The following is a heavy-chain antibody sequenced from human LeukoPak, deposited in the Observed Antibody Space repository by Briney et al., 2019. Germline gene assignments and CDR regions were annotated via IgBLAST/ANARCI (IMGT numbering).Heavy chain of an antibody. Sequence: SPTLSLTFAISGDRVSINSDAWNWIRQSPGRGLEWLGSTYYRSKWYNDYAVSVISRITINPDTSKNQFSLQLNSVTPEDTAVYYCARVCSGSYRAFDYWGQGTLVTVSS. CDR1: GDRVSINSDA. CDR2: TYYRSKWYN. J-gene: IGHJ4*02. D-gene: IGHD1-26*01. V-gene: IGHV6-1*01. CDR3: ARVCSGSYRAFDY.